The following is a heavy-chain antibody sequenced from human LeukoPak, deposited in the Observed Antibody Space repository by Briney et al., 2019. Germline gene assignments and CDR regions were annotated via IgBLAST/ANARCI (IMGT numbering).Heavy chain of an antibody. D-gene: IGHD3-16*01. CDR3: ARGAWGFDY. CDR1: GGSISSGSYY. J-gene: IGHJ4*02. CDR2: IYTSGST. V-gene: IGHV4-61*02. Sequence: SETLSLTCTVSGGSISSGSYYWSWIRQPAGKGLEWIGRIYTSGSTNYNPSLKSRVTISVDTSKNQFSLKLSSVTAADTAVYYCARGAWGFDYWGQGTLVTVSS.